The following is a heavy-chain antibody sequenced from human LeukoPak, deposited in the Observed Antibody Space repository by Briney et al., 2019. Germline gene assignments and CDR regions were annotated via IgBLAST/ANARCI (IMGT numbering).Heavy chain of an antibody. Sequence: ASVKVSCKASGYTFTGYYMHWLRQAPGQGLEWMGWINPNSGGTNYAQKFQGWVTMTRHTSISTAYMELSRLRSDDTAVYYCARAASYTPFENDAFDIWGQGTMVTVSS. CDR2: INPNSGGT. V-gene: IGHV1-2*04. CDR3: ARAASYTPFENDAFDI. J-gene: IGHJ3*02. CDR1: GYTFTGYY. D-gene: IGHD2-2*02.